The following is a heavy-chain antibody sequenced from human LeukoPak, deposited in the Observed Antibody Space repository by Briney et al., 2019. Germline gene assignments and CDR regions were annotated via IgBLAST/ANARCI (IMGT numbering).Heavy chain of an antibody. V-gene: IGHV1-46*01. CDR1: GYTFTSYY. J-gene: IGHJ4*02. CDR2: INPSGGST. CDR3: ARALPDIVATIAAADY. Sequence: ASVKVSCKASGYTFTSYYMHWVRQAPGQGLEWMGIINPSGGSTSYAQKLQGRVTMTTDTSTSTAYMELRSLRSDDTAVYYCARALPDIVATIAAADYWGQGALVTVSS. D-gene: IGHD5-12*01.